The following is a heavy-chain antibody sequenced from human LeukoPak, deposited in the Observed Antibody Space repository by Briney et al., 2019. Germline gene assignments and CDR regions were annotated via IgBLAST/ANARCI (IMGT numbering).Heavy chain of an antibody. V-gene: IGHV3-7*01. CDR3: VRDGGVSGYDLLDY. D-gene: IGHD5-12*01. CDR1: GFTFSNYW. J-gene: IGHJ4*02. Sequence: GGSLRLSCAASGFTFSNYWITWVRQAPGKGLEWVAHINQDGSEEHYMDSVKARFTISRDNAKNSLSLQMNSLRAEDTAVYYCVRDGGVSGYDLLDYWGQGTLVTVSS. CDR2: INQDGSEE.